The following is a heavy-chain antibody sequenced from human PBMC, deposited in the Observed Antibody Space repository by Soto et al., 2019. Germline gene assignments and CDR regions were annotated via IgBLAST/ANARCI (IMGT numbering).Heavy chain of an antibody. CDR3: ARTRTDVLGYCSGGSCSPGAFDI. CDR2: IYHSGST. V-gene: IGHV4-30-2*01. J-gene: IGHJ3*02. Sequence: SETLSLTCAVSGGSISSGGYSWSWIRQPPGKGLEWIGYIYHSGSTYYNPSVKSRVTISVDRSKNQFSLKLSSVTAADTAVYYCARTRTDVLGYCSGGSCSPGAFDIWGQGTMVTVSS. CDR1: GGSISSGGYS. D-gene: IGHD2-15*01.